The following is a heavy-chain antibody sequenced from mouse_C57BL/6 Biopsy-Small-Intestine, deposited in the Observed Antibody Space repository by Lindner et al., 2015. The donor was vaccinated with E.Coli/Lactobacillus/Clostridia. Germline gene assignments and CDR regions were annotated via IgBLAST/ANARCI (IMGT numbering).Heavy chain of an antibody. CDR3: ARPHYYAMDY. J-gene: IGHJ4*01. Sequence: VQLQEVWGGLVKPGGSLKLSCAASGFTFSDYGMHWVRQAPEKGLEWVAYISSGSSTIYYTDTVKGRFTISRDNAKNTLFLQMTSLRSEDTAMYYCARPHYYAMDYWGQGTSVTVSS. CDR1: GFTFSDYG. D-gene: IGHD6-1*01. CDR2: ISSGSSTI. V-gene: IGHV5-17*01.